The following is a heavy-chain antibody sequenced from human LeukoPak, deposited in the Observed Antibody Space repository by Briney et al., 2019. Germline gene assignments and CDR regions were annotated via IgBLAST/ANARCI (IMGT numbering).Heavy chain of an antibody. CDR3: AKVTGGDMITYGGLDY. CDR2: ISYDGSNK. V-gene: IGHV3-30*04. J-gene: IGHJ4*02. CDR1: GFTFSSYA. D-gene: IGHD3-16*01. Sequence: GGSLRLSCAASGFTFSSYAMHWVRQAPGKGLEWVAVISYDGSNKYYADSVKGRFTISRDNSKNTLYLQMNSLRAEDTAVYYCAKVTGGDMITYGGLDYWGQGTLVTVSS.